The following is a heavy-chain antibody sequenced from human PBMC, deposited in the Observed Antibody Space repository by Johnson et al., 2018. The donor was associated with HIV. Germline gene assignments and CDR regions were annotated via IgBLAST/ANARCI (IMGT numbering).Heavy chain of an antibody. CDR2: IKRKTDGGTT. CDR3: TTDLPYCSGHDCYNAFDL. J-gene: IGHJ3*01. CDR1: GFTFSNVW. Sequence: VQPVESGGGLVKPGGSLKVSCAAPGFTFSNVWMHWVRQAPGKGLEWVGRIKRKTDGGTTDYAAPVNGKFTIPRDDSKNTLYLEMNSLKTEDTAVYYCTTDLPYCSGHDCYNAFDLWGQGTTVIVSS. V-gene: IGHV3-15*01. D-gene: IGHD2-15*01.